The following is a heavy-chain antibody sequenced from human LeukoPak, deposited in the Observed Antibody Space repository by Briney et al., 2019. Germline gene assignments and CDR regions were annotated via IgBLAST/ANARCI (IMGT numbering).Heavy chain of an antibody. V-gene: IGHV1-18*01. Sequence: GASVKVSCKASGYTFTGYDINWVRQAPGQGLEWMGWVSGYNGNTNYAQKFEGRVAMTTDTSSSTAYVELRSLRSDDTAIYYCARGDWFDPWGQGTLVTVSS. CDR3: ARGDWFDP. J-gene: IGHJ5*02. CDR2: VSGYNGNT. CDR1: GYTFTGYD. D-gene: IGHD2-21*01.